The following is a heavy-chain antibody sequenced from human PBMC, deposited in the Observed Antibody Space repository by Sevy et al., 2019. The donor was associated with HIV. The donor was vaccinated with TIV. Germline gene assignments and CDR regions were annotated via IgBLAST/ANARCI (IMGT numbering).Heavy chain of an antibody. CDR1: GFTVSSNY. D-gene: IGHD3-22*01. J-gene: IGHJ4*02. CDR3: ARGWGDRSGYYPLDY. V-gene: IGHV3-66*01. CDR2: IYSGGST. Sequence: GGSLRLSCAASGFTVSSNYMSWVRQAPGKGLEWVSVIYSGGSTYYADSVKGRFTISRDNSKNTLYLQMNSLGAEDTAVYDCARGWGDRSGYYPLDYWGQGTLVTVSS.